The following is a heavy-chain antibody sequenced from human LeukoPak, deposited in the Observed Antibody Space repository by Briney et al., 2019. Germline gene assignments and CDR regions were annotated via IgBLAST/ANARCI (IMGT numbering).Heavy chain of an antibody. CDR2: INPSGGST. CDR1: GYTFTGYY. CDR3: ARDYSNLHFDY. V-gene: IGHV1-46*03. J-gene: IGHJ4*02. Sequence: ASVKVSCKASGYTFTGYYMHWVRQAPGQGLEWMGIINPSGGSTSYAQKFQGRVTMTRDTSTSTVYMELSSLRSEDTAVYYCARDYSNLHFDYWGQGTLVTVSS. D-gene: IGHD4-11*01.